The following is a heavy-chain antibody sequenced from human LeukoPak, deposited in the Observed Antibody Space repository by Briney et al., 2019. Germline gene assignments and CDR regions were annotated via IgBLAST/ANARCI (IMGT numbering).Heavy chain of an antibody. J-gene: IGHJ3*02. Sequence: SETLSLTCAVSGGPLTSYYWSWIRQPPGKGLEWIGFIYYRGSTNYNPSLESRVTISVDTSKDRFSLKLSSVTAADTAVYYCARDRYSGYDGFGAFDIWGQGTMVTVSS. CDR2: IYYRGST. CDR1: GGPLTSYY. V-gene: IGHV4-59*01. D-gene: IGHD5-12*01. CDR3: ARDRYSGYDGFGAFDI.